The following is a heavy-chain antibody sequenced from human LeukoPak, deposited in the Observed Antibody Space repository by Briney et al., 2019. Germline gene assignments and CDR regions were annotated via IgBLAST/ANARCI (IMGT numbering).Heavy chain of an antibody. CDR2: INHSGST. D-gene: IGHD3-10*01. J-gene: IGHJ6*04. V-gene: IGHV4-34*01. Sequence: SETLSLTCAVYGGSFSGYYWSWIRQPPGKGPEWIGEINHSGSTNYNPSLKSRVTISVDTSKNQFSLKLSSVTAADTAVYYCARGSTYYYGSGSYSGNYYYGMDVWGKGTTVAVSS. CDR1: GGSFSGYY. CDR3: ARGSTYYYGSGSYSGNYYYGMDV.